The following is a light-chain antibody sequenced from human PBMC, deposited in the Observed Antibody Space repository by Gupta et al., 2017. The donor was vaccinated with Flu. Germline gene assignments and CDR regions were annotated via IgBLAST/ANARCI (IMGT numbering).Light chain of an antibody. V-gene: IGKV2-30*01. CDR2: EGS. J-gene: IGKJ2*02. CDR1: QSLVYKNGITY. CDR3: MGAKQPWT. Sequence: DVVMSQSPLSLSVTLGQAASISCRSSQSLVYKNGITYLTWFQQRPGQSPRRLIYEGSKRDSGVPDRFSGSGEVTDFTLKSRRGEAEDGGGYYVMGAKQPWTFGQGTRLEI.